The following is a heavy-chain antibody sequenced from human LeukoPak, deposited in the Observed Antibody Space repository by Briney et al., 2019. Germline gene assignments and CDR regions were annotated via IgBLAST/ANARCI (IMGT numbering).Heavy chain of an antibody. J-gene: IGHJ4*02. CDR3: AREDDCGGDCYSFDY. Sequence: GGSLRLSCAASGFTFSSYAMHWVRQAPGKGLEYVSAISSNGGSTYYANSVKGRFTISRDNSKNTLYLQMGSLRAEDMAVYYCAREDDCGGDCYSFDYWGQGTLVTVSS. CDR2: ISSNGGST. D-gene: IGHD2-21*02. V-gene: IGHV3-64*01. CDR1: GFTFSSYA.